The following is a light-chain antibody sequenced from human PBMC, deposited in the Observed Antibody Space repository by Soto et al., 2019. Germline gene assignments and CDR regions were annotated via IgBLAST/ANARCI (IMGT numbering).Light chain of an antibody. CDR1: SSDVGGYNY. CDR2: EVS. CDR3: SSYTSSIPYV. V-gene: IGLV2-14*01. J-gene: IGLJ1*01. Sequence: QSVLTQPASVSGSPGQSITISCTGTSSDVGGYNYVSWYQQHPGKAPKLMIYEVSNRPSGVSNRFSGSKSGNTASLTISGLQAEDEADYYCSSYTSSIPYVFGTETKLTVL.